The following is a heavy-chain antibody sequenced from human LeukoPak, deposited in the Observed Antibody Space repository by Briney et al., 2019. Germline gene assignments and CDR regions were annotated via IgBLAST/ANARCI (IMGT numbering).Heavy chain of an antibody. J-gene: IGHJ4*02. V-gene: IGHV3-30*18. Sequence: GGSLRLSCAASGFPFSNYGMHWVRQAPGKGPAWVAVISHDGSNKHYEDSVKGRFTISRDNSKNTLYLQMNSLRAEDTAVYYCAKVTGGDMITYGGLDYWGQGTLVTVSS. D-gene: IGHD3-16*01. CDR2: ISHDGSNK. CDR1: GFPFSNYG. CDR3: AKVTGGDMITYGGLDY.